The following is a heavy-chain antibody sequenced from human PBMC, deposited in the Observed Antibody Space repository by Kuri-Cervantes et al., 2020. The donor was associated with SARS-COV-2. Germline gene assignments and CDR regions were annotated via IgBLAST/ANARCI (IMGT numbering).Heavy chain of an antibody. Sequence: SVKVSCKASGGTFSSYAISWVRQAPGQGLEWMGGIIPIFGTANYAQKFQGRVTITADESTSTAYMELSSLRSEDTAVYYCARVAQAWVPPYDAFDIWGQGTMVTVSS. CDR3: ARVAQAWVPPYDAFDI. CDR2: IIPIFGTA. J-gene: IGHJ3*02. CDR1: GGTFSSYA. V-gene: IGHV1-69*13. D-gene: IGHD1-1*01.